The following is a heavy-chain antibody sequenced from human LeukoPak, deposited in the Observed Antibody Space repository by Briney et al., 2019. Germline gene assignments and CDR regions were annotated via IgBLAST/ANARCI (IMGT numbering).Heavy chain of an antibody. J-gene: IGHJ4*02. CDR2: ISHSGST. V-gene: IGHV4-30-2*01. CDR1: GGSISSAGYY. Sequence: SETLSLTCTVSGGSISSAGYYWTWIRQPPGKGLEWIGYISHSGSTYYNPSLKSRVTISVDRSQNQFSLKLSSVTAADTAVYYCARIWSGFLDYWGQGTLVTVSS. CDR3: ARIWSGFLDY. D-gene: IGHD3-3*01.